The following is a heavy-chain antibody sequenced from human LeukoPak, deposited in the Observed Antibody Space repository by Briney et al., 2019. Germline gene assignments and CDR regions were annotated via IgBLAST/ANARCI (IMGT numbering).Heavy chain of an antibody. J-gene: IGHJ4*02. CDR1: GFTLRSSD. CDR2: ISGSGGST. Sequence: PGGSLRLSCAASGFTLRSSDMNWIRQAPGKGLEWVSVISGSGGSTYYADSVKGRFTISRDNSKNTLYVQMNSLRAEDTAIYYCAKVRYGVVVITPNYFDYWGRGTLVTVSS. D-gene: IGHD3-22*01. CDR3: AKVRYGVVVITPNYFDY. V-gene: IGHV3-23*01.